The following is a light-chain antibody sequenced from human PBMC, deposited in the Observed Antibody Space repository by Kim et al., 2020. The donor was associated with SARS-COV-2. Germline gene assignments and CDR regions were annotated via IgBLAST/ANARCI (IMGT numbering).Light chain of an antibody. CDR3: QQYDSYPRT. CDR2: KVS. V-gene: IGKV1-5*03. Sequence: ASVGDRVTSTCRASQSISAWLAWYQQKPGKVPKLLIYKVSNLESGVPSRFSGSGSGTEFTLTISSLQPDDFASYYCQQYDSYPRTFGQGTKVDIK. CDR1: QSISAW. J-gene: IGKJ1*01.